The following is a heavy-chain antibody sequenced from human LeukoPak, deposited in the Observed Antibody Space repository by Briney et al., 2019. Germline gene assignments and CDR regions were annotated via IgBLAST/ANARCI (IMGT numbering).Heavy chain of an antibody. CDR3: ARVKHCGGDCYPFDY. CDR2: MSSGGSTI. V-gene: IGHV3-11*01. J-gene: IGHJ4*02. D-gene: IGHD2-21*02. CDR1: GFTFSDYY. Sequence: GGSLRLSCGASGFTFSDYYMTWIRQAPGKGLEWVSYMSSGGSTIYYADSVKGRFSISRDNAKNSLYLQMNSLRAEDTAVYYCARVKHCGGDCYPFDYWGQGTLVTVSS.